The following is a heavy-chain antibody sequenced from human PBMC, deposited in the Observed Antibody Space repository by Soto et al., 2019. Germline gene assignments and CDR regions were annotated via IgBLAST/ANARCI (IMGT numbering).Heavy chain of an antibody. CDR3: GRGPSPRAPAGGTPYYYAMDV. CDR2: MNPINGAA. Sequence: ASVKVSCKASGYDFTAYDINWVRQASGQGLQWMGWMNPINGAAGSARRFQGRISMTRNTATGTAYLELTSLRSDDSAVYYCGRGPSPRAPAGGTPYYYAMDVWGQGTTVTVSS. D-gene: IGHD6-13*01. J-gene: IGHJ6*02. V-gene: IGHV1-8*02. CDR1: GYDFTAYD.